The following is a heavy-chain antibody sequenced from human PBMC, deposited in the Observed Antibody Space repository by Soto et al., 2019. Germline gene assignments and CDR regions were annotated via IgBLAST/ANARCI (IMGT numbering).Heavy chain of an antibody. J-gene: IGHJ4*02. CDR3: AKDLASVDSSGYYKTPLVS. V-gene: IGHV3-23*01. CDR1: GFTFSSYA. CDR2: ISGSGGST. Sequence: GGSLRLSCAASGFTFSSYAMSWVRQAPGKGLEWVSAISGSGGSTYYADSVKGRFTISRDNSKNTLYLQMNSLRAEDTAVYYCAKDLASVDSSGYYKTPLVSWGQGTLVTVSS. D-gene: IGHD3-22*01.